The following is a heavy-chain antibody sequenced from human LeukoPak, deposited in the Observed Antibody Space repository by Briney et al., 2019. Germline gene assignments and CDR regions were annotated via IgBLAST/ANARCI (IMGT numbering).Heavy chain of an antibody. D-gene: IGHD3-10*01. CDR3: ARGWFWELLSNWFAP. V-gene: IGHV4-34*01. J-gene: IGHJ5*02. CDR1: GGSFSGYY. CDR2: INHSGST. Sequence: SETLSLTCAVYGGSFSGYYWSWIRQPPGKGLEWIGEINHSGSTNYNPSLKSRVTISIDTSRNKFSLKLSSVTAADTAVYYCARGWFWELLSNWFAPWGKGTLVPVSS.